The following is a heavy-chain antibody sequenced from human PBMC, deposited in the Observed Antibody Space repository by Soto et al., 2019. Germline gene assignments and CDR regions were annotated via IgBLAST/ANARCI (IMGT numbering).Heavy chain of an antibody. CDR2: IYYSGST. CDR1: GGSISSYY. V-gene: IGHV4-59*01. D-gene: IGHD1-20*01. Sequence: QVQLQESGPGLVKPSETLSLTCTVSGGSISSYYWSWIRQPPGKGLEWIGYIYYSGSTNYNPSLKSRVTISVDTSKNQFSLKLSSVTAADTAVYYCARDQYKFVAFDISGQGTMVTVSS. CDR3: ARDQYKFVAFDI. J-gene: IGHJ3*02.